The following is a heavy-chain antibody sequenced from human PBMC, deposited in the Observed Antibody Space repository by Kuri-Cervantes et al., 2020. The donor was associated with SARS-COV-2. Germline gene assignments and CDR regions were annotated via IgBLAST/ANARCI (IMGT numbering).Heavy chain of an antibody. CDR2: IDPXDSYT. CDR3: XRHPXXDILTGYLKXXNWFDP. Sequence: GGSLRLXCKGSGXXFTSYWISWVRQMPGKGLEWMXRIDPXDSYTXYSXSFQGHVTISADKSXXTAYLXXXSLKASDTXXYYCXRHPXXDILTGYLKXXNWFDPWGQGTLVTVSS. J-gene: IGHJ5*02. CDR1: GXXFTSYW. D-gene: IGHD3-9*01. V-gene: IGHV5-10-1*01.